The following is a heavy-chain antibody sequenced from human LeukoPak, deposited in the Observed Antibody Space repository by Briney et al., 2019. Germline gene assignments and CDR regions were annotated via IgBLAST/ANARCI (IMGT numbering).Heavy chain of an antibody. V-gene: IGHV4-39*01. CDR3: AAGWMVRGNYFDY. CDR1: GGSISSSSYY. D-gene: IGHD3-10*01. Sequence: SETLSLTCTVSGGSISSSSYYWGWIRQPPGTGLEWIGSIYYSGSTYYNPSLQSRVTISVDTSKNQSSLKLSSVTAADTAVYYCAAGWMVRGNYFDYWGQGTLVTVSS. J-gene: IGHJ4*02. CDR2: IYYSGST.